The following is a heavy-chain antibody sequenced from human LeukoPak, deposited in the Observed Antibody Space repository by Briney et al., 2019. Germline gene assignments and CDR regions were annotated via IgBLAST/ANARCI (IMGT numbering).Heavy chain of an antibody. J-gene: IGHJ4*02. CDR1: GFTFDDYA. Sequence: PGGSLRLSCAASGFTFDDYAMHWVRQAPGKGLDWVSLINGDGGTTYYGDSVKGRFTISRDNSKNSLYLQLNSLRSEDTALYYCAQDYWGSYLHWGQGTLVTVSS. CDR2: INGDGGTT. D-gene: IGHD1-26*01. CDR3: AQDYWGSYLH. V-gene: IGHV3-43*02.